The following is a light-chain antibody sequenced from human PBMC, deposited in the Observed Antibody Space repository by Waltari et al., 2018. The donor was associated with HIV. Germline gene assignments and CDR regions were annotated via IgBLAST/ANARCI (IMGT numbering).Light chain of an antibody. V-gene: IGLV1-44*01. J-gene: IGLJ3*02. CDR2: SNN. Sequence: QSVLTQPPSASGTPGQRVTISCSGSSSTIGSNTLNWYQQLPGTAPKLLIYSNNQRPSGVPDRFSGSKSGTSVSLAISGLQSEDDTDYYCAAWDDSLNGWVFGGGTKLTVL. CDR1: SSTIGSNT. CDR3: AAWDDSLNGWV.